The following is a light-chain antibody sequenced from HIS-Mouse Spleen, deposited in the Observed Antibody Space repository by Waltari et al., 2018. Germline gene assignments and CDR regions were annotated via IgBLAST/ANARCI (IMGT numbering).Light chain of an antibody. CDR2: EVS. V-gene: IGLV2-14*01. CDR3: SSYTSSSTLAV. CDR1: SRDVGGYNY. J-gene: IGLJ3*02. Sequence: QSALTQPASVSGSPGQSITISCTGTSRDVGGYNYVSWYQQHPGKAPKLMIYEVSNRAAGVSNRVSGSKSGNTASLNISGLQAEDEADYYCSSYTSSSTLAVFGGGTKLTVL.